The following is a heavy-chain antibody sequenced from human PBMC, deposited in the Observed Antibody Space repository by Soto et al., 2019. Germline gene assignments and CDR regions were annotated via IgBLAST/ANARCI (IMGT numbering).Heavy chain of an antibody. CDR1: GGTFSSYA. Sequence: QVQLVQSGAEVKKPGSSVKVSCKASGGTFSSYAISWVRQAPGQGLEWMGGIIPIFGTANYAQKFQGRVTMTTDTSTSTAYMELRSLRSDDTAVYYCATQQHYGSGSYSDYWGQGTLVTVSS. CDR2: IIPIFGTA. CDR3: ATQQHYGSGSYSDY. D-gene: IGHD3-10*01. J-gene: IGHJ4*02. V-gene: IGHV1-69*06.